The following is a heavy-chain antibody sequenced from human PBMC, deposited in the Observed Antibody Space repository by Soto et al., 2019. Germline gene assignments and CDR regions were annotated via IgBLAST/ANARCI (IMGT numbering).Heavy chain of an antibody. J-gene: IGHJ4*02. D-gene: IGHD3-22*01. CDR3: AKDPNGGYYSGHY. V-gene: IGHV3-23*01. CDR2: ISGSGGST. Sequence: PGKGLEWVSAISGSGGSTYYADSVKGRFTISRDNSKNTLYLQMNSLRAEDTAVYYCAKDPNGGYYSGHYWCPALRVTVS.